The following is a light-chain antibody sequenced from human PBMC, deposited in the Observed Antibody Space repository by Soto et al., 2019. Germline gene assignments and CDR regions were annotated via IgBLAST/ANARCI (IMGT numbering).Light chain of an antibody. V-gene: IGLV1-40*01. Sequence: QSVLTQPPSVSGAPGQTVTISCTGGSSNIGAGYNVHWYQQPPGTAPKLLIYGNSNRPSGVPDRFSGSKSGTSASLAITGLQAEDEADYYCQSYDTSLSAPYVFGTGTKVTVL. CDR3: QSYDTSLSAPYV. CDR2: GNS. J-gene: IGLJ1*01. CDR1: SSNIGAGYN.